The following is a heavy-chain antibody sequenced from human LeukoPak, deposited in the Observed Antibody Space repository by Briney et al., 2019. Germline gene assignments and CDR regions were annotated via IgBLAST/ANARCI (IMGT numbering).Heavy chain of an antibody. D-gene: IGHD1-14*01. Sequence: PSETLSLTCAVYGGSFSGYYWSWIRQPPGKGLEWIGEINHSGSTNYNPSLKSRVTISVVTSKNQFSLKLSSVTAADTAVYYCARSIPLIRKPDYWGQGTLVTVSS. CDR3: ARSIPLIRKPDY. CDR1: GGSFSGYY. CDR2: INHSGST. V-gene: IGHV4-34*01. J-gene: IGHJ4*02.